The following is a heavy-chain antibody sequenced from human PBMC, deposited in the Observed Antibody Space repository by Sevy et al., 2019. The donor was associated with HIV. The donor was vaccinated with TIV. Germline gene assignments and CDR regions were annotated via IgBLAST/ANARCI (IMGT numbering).Heavy chain of an antibody. Sequence: GGYLRLSCAASGFTFSSYAMSWVRQAPGKGLEWVSAISGSGGSTYYADSVKGRFTISRDNSKNRLYLQMNSLRAEDTAVYYCSTALHRVAAAGTGDAFDIWGQGTMVTVSS. CDR2: ISGSGGST. CDR3: STALHRVAAAGTGDAFDI. V-gene: IGHV3-23*01. J-gene: IGHJ3*02. D-gene: IGHD6-13*01. CDR1: GFTFSSYA.